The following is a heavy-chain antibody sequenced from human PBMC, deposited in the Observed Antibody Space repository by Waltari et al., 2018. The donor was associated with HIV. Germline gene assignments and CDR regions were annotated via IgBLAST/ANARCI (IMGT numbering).Heavy chain of an antibody. Sequence: VKVVEKGGGVLQRGESLLPSCVFSALPARTEHMSWVRRPPGKGLESIAIIFPGGDAFYSDSVRGRFTISRDTKKNILSLRADTLTPGDTAIYYCPQEVRGVGDMRRHSHFENWGRGIHVTVAS. J-gene: IGHJ4*02. V-gene: IGHV3-53*02. CDR3: PQEVRGVGDMRRHSHFEN. CDR1: ALPARTEH. CDR2: IFPGGDA. D-gene: IGHD3-3*02.